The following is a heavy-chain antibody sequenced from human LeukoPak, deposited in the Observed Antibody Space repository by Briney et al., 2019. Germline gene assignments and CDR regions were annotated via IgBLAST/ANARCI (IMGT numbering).Heavy chain of an antibody. V-gene: IGHV3-30*02. CDR2: LRYSGKNK. CDR1: GFTFSSYG. CDR3: AKDRREYSSSSFEH. D-gene: IGHD6-6*01. J-gene: IGHJ4*02. Sequence: GGSLRLSCAASGFTFSSYGMHWVHQAPGKGLEWVSFLRYSGKNKYYADSVKGRFAISRDNSKNTRSLQMNSLRTEDTAMYYCAKDRREYSSSSFEHWGQGTLVTVSS.